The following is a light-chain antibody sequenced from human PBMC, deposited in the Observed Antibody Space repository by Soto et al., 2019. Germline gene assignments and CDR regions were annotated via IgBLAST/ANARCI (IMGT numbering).Light chain of an antibody. V-gene: IGLV4-69*01. J-gene: IGLJ3*02. CDR2: LDSDGSH. Sequence: QAVVTQSPSASASLGTSVKFTCTLNSGHSDYAIAWHQQRPEKGPRFLMKLDSDGSHTKGAGIPDRFSGSSSGAERFLTISSLQSEDEADYYCQTWDSGIQVFGGGTQLTVL. CDR3: QTWDSGIQV. CDR1: SGHSDYA.